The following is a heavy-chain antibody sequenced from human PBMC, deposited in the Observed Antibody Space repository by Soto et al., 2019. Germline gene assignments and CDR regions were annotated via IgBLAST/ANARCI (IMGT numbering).Heavy chain of an antibody. V-gene: IGHV1-46*03. CDR1: GYIFTSYY. CDR2: INPFDGSR. J-gene: IGHJ4*02. CDR3: SRVDPGETSPFDH. D-gene: IGHD3-10*01. Sequence: ASVKVSCKASGYIFTSYYIHCVRQAPGQGLEWMGWINPFDGSRMFAQSFQGRVTMTRDTSTSTVYMEASSLRSEDTAVYYCSRVDPGETSPFDHWGQGTLVTVSS.